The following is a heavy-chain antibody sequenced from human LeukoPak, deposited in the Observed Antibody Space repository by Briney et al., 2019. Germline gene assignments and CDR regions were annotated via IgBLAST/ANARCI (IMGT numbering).Heavy chain of an antibody. Sequence: ASVKVSCKASGYTFSSYGISWVRQAPGQGLEWMGWISVYNGNTNYAQKLQGRVTMTTDTSTSTAHMELRSLRSDDTAVYYCARTAVAGTAHFDYWGQGTLVTVSS. D-gene: IGHD6-19*01. CDR1: GYTFSSYG. J-gene: IGHJ4*02. V-gene: IGHV1-18*01. CDR2: ISVYNGNT. CDR3: ARTAVAGTAHFDY.